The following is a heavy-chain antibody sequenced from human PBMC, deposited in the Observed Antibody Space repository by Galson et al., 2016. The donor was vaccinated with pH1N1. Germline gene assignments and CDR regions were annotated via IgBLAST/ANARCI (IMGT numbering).Heavy chain of an antibody. D-gene: IGHD2-21*01. CDR1: GYSFTRYY. V-gene: IGHV1-46*04. J-gene: IGHJ3*02. CDR3: AGEPPYCCGCGYLGGSLDI. CDR2: ITPTDGST. Sequence: SVKVSCKASGYSFTRYYVHWVRQAPGQGLEWVGIITPTDGSTRYAQKLQGRVAMTRDTSTSTVYMELSSLRSEDRAVDYCAGEPPYCCGCGYLGGSLDILGQGTMVTVSS.